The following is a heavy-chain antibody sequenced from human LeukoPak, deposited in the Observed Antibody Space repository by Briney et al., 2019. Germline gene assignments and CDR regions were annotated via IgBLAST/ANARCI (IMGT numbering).Heavy chain of an antibody. Sequence: GRSLRLSCAASGFTFSSYGMHWVRQAPGKGLEWVAVISYDGSNKYYADSVKGRFTISRDNSKNTLYLQMNSLRAEDTAVYYCAKVGGDFYYGMDVWGQGTTVTVSS. V-gene: IGHV3-30*18. D-gene: IGHD2-21*01. CDR2: ISYDGSNK. J-gene: IGHJ6*02. CDR1: GFTFSSYG. CDR3: AKVGGDFYYGMDV.